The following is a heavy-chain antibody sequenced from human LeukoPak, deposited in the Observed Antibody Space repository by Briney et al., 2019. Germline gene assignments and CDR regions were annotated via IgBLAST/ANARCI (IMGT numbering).Heavy chain of an antibody. D-gene: IGHD6-13*01. J-gene: IGHJ4*02. Sequence: GESLKISCKGSGYSFTGYWIGWVRQMPGKGLEWMAVIYPGDSDIRYSPSFEGQVTISADKSLSTAYLQWSSLKASDTGIYYCARAGRFAAASPLDYWGQGTPVTVSS. CDR1: GYSFTGYW. V-gene: IGHV5-51*01. CDR3: ARAGRFAAASPLDY. CDR2: IYPGDSDI.